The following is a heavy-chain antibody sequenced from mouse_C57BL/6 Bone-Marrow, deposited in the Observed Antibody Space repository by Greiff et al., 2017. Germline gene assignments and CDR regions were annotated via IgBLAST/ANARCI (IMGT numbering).Heavy chain of an antibody. CDR3: ARKNYGYYFDY. Sequence: EVKLMESGGGLVKPGGSLKLSCAASGFTFSDYGMHWVRQAPEKGLEWVAYISSGSSTIYYADTVKGRFTISRDNAKNTLCLQMTRLRPEDTAMYYCARKNYGYYFDYWGQGTTLTVSS. V-gene: IGHV5-17*01. CDR2: ISSGSSTI. J-gene: IGHJ2*01. CDR1: GFTFSDYG. D-gene: IGHD1-1*01.